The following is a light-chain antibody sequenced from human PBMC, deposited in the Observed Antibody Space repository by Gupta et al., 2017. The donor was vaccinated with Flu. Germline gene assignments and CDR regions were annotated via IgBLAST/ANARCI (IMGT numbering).Light chain of an antibody. CDR3: SSYTGSNNFVV. V-gene: IGLV2-8*01. J-gene: IGLJ3*02. Sequence: QSALTQPPSASGSPGQSVTIPCTGTSSDVGGYNYVSWYQQHPAKAPKLMIYEVTKRPSGVPDRFSGSKSGNTASLTVSGLQAEDEADYYCSSYTGSNNFVVFGGGTKLTVL. CDR2: EVT. CDR1: SSDVGGYNY.